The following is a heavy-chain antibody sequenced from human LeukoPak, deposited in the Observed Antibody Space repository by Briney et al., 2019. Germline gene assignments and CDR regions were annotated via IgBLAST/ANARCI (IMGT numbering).Heavy chain of an antibody. CDR3: ARDRVEMVTFYYFDF. D-gene: IGHD5-24*01. Sequence: GRSLRLSCAASGFTFSNYAMYWVRQAPGKGLEWVAVISYDGANKYYADSVKGRFTISRDNSKNTLYLQMNSLRAEDTAVYYCARDRVEMVTFYYFDFWGQGTLVTVSS. V-gene: IGHV3-30*04. J-gene: IGHJ4*02. CDR2: ISYDGANK. CDR1: GFTFSNYA.